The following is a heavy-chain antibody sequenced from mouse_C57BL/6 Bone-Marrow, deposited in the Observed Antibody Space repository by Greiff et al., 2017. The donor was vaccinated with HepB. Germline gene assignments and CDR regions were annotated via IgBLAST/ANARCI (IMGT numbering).Heavy chain of an antibody. CDR2: INYDGSST. CDR3: ARGLVTDYFDY. J-gene: IGHJ2*01. Sequence: EVQVVESEGGLVQPGSSMKLSCTASGFTFSDYYMAWVRQVPEKGLEWVANINYDGSSTYYLDSLKSRFIISRDNAKNILYLQMSSLKSEDTATYYCARGLVTDYFDYWGQGTTLTVSS. V-gene: IGHV5-16*01. D-gene: IGHD2-12*01. CDR1: GFTFSDYY.